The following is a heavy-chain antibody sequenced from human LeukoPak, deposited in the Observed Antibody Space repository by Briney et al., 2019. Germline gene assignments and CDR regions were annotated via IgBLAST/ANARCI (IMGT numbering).Heavy chain of an antibody. CDR3: AKDQVGYYYGSGSYQSDGMDV. Sequence: PGGSLRLSCAASGFTFSSYAMSWVRQAPGKGLEWVSAISGSGGSTYYADSVKGRFTISRDNSKNTLYLQMNSLRAEDTAVYYCAKDQVGYYYGSGSYQSDGMDVWGKGTTVTVSS. J-gene: IGHJ6*04. CDR1: GFTFSSYA. V-gene: IGHV3-23*01. D-gene: IGHD3-10*01. CDR2: ISGSGGST.